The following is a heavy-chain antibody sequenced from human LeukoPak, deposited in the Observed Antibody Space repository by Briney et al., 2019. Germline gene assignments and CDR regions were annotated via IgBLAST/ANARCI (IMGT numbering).Heavy chain of an antibody. CDR3: ARAITMIVVVMVY. Sequence: ASVKVSCKASGYTFTGYYMHWARQAPGQGLEWMGWINPNSGGTNYAQKFQGRVTMTRDTSISTAYMELSRLRSDDTAVYYCARAITMIVVVMVYWGQGTLVTVSS. D-gene: IGHD3-22*01. J-gene: IGHJ4*02. CDR2: INPNSGGT. CDR1: GYTFTGYY. V-gene: IGHV1-2*02.